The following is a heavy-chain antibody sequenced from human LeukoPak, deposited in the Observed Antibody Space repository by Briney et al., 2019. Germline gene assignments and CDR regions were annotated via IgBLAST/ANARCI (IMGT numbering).Heavy chain of an antibody. D-gene: IGHD7-27*01. CDR2: IHHSGNS. J-gene: IGHJ5*02. V-gene: IGHV4-59*02. Sequence: SETLSLTCTVSGASVTEYWSWIRPSPGKGLEWISYIHHSGNSDYNPSLRSRVTTSLDTSKNQFSLNLISVTAADTAVYYCTRGHWGLQSWSQGTLVTVSS. CDR1: GASVTEY. CDR3: TRGHWGLQS.